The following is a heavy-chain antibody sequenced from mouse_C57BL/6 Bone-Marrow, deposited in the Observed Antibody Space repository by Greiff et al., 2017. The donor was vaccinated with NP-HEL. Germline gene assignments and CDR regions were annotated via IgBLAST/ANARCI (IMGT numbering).Heavy chain of an antibody. CDR2: IDPSDSYT. Sequence: QVQLQQPGAELVMPGASVKLSCKASGYTFTSYWMHWVKQRPGQGLEWIGEIDPSDSYTNYNQKFKGKSTLTVDKSSSTAVMQLSSLTSEDSAVYYCARGGDGNFDYWGQGTTLTVSS. D-gene: IGHD3-3*01. J-gene: IGHJ2*01. CDR1: GYTFTSYW. CDR3: ARGGDGNFDY. V-gene: IGHV1-69*01.